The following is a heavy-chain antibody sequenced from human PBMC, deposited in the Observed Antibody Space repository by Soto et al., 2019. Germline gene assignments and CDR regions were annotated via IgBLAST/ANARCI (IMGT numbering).Heavy chain of an antibody. V-gene: IGHV3-33*06. CDR3: AKDLSSSVDGFDI. Sequence: GGSLRLSCAASGFSFSTYGMHWVRQAPGKGLEWVAGTWYDGIDKYYADSVRGRFTISRDNSEKTLYLQMSSLRADDTAIYYCAKDLSSSVDGFDIWGQGTKVTVSS. CDR1: GFSFSTYG. CDR2: TWYDGIDK. J-gene: IGHJ3*02. D-gene: IGHD6-13*01.